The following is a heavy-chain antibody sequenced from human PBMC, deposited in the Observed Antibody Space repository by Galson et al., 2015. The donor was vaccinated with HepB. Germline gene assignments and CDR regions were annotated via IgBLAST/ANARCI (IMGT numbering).Heavy chain of an antibody. CDR2: FSAGGFGA. D-gene: IGHD3-22*01. Sequence: SLRLSCAAPGFSFSSHAMSWVRQAPGEGLEWLSTFSAGGFGAYYADSVKGRFSVSRDNSENMLFLHMNSLRAEDTAVYYCANFYYDSSGYYSKGGSHGLDVWGLGTTVTVSS. CDR1: GFSFSSHA. V-gene: IGHV3-23*01. J-gene: IGHJ6*02. CDR3: ANFYYDSSGYYSKGGSHGLDV.